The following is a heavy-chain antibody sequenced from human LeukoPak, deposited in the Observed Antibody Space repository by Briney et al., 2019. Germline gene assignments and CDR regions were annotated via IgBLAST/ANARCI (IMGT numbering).Heavy chain of an antibody. CDR2: ISSSSSYI. CDR1: GFTFSNAW. Sequence: GESLRLSCAASGFTFSNAWMNWVRQAPGKGLEWVSSISSSSSYIYYADSVKGRFTISRDNAKNSLYLQMNSLRAEDTAVYYCAREAPHDYGDQRNPENNDYWGQGTLVTVSS. J-gene: IGHJ4*02. CDR3: AREAPHDYGDQRNPENNDY. V-gene: IGHV3-21*01. D-gene: IGHD4-17*01.